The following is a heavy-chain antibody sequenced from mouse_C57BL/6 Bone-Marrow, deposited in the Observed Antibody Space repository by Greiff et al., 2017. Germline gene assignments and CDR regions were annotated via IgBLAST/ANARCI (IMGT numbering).Heavy chain of an antibody. V-gene: IGHV1-53*01. Sequence: VQLQQPGTELVKPGASVKLSCKASGYTFTSYWMHWVKQRPGQGLEWIGNINPSNGGTNYNEKFKSKATLTVDKSSSTAYMQLSSLTSEDSAVYYRARGLTGFDYFDYWGQGTTLTVSS. CDR3: ARGLTGFDYFDY. D-gene: IGHD4-1*01. CDR1: GYTFTSYW. CDR2: INPSNGGT. J-gene: IGHJ2*01.